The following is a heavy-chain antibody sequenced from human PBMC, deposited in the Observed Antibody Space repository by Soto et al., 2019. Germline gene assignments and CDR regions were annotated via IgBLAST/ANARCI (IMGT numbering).Heavy chain of an antibody. Sequence: QVQLQESGPGLVKPSQTLSLTCTVSGGSISSGGYYWSWIRQHPGKGLEWIGYIYYSGSTYYNPSLKSRVTISVDTSKNQFSLKLSSVSAADTAVYYCARVGYCSSTSCYGGAFDIWGQGTMVTVSS. D-gene: IGHD2-2*03. CDR3: ARVGYCSSTSCYGGAFDI. V-gene: IGHV4-31*03. CDR1: GGSISSGGYY. J-gene: IGHJ3*02. CDR2: IYYSGST.